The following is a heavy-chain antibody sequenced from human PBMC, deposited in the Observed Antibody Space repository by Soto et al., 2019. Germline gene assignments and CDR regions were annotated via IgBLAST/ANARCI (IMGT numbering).Heavy chain of an antibody. D-gene: IGHD6-13*01. V-gene: IGHV3-15*01. CDR1: GFTFNNAW. J-gene: IGHJ4*02. CDR2: IKSKADGETT. Sequence: EVQLAESGGGLVQPGGSLGLSCAASGFTFNNAWLSWVRQAPGKGLEWVGRIKSKADGETTDYAAPVKGRFTISRDDSKNMLYLQMDSLKTEDTDLYYCTTGLGQQMVVFDYWGQGTLITVSS. CDR3: TTGLGQQMVVFDY.